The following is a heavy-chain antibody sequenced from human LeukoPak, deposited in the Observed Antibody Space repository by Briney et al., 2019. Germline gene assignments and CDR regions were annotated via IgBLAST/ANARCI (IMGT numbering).Heavy chain of an antibody. CDR1: GDSFGTYD. CDR2: IIPILGIA. J-gene: IGHJ6*02. V-gene: IGHV1-69*04. CDR3: ARPMTPNYYYYGMDV. D-gene: IGHD3-22*01. Sequence: GASVKVSCEASGDSFGTYDISWVRQAPGQGLEWMGRIIPILGIANYAQKFQGRVTITADKSTSTAYMELSSLRSEDTAVYYCARPMTPNYYYYGMDVWGQGTTVTVSS.